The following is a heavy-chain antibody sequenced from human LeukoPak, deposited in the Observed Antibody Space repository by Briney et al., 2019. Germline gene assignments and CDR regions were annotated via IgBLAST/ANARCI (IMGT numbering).Heavy chain of an antibody. CDR1: GLTVSSNP. V-gene: IGHV3-53*01. CDR2: IYSGGST. Sequence: GGSLRLSCAASGLTVSSNPMSWVRQTPGKGLDWVSLIYSGGSTYYADSVKGRFTISRDNSKNTLYLQMNSLRAEDTAMYYCVRADSGYHRWGQGTLVTVSS. D-gene: IGHD5-12*01. J-gene: IGHJ4*02. CDR3: VRADSGYHR.